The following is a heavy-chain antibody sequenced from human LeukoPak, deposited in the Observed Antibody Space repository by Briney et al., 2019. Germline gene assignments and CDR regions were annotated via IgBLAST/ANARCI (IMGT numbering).Heavy chain of an antibody. CDR3: ARTVRGRGGYPGLDY. V-gene: IGHV4-39*01. CDR1: GGSISSSSYY. Sequence: PSQTLSLTCTVSGGSISSSSYYWGWIRQPPGKGLEWIGSIYYSGSTYYNPSLKSRVTISVDTSKNQFSLKLSSVTAADTPVYYCARTVRGRGGYPGLDYWGQGTLVTVSS. J-gene: IGHJ4*02. CDR2: IYYSGST. D-gene: IGHD5-12*01.